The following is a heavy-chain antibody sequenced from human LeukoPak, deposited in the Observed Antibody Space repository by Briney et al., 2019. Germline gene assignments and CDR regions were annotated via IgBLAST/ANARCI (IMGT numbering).Heavy chain of an antibody. CDR1: GFTFSSYA. D-gene: IGHD3-10*02. CDR3: ATYVRGDFDY. CDR2: ISGGGGST. Sequence: GGSLRLSCATSGFTFSSYAMSWVRQAPGKGLEWVSAISGGGGSTWYADSVKGRFTISRDNSKNTLYLQLSSLRADDTAVYYCATYVRGDFDYWGQGTLVTVSS. J-gene: IGHJ4*02. V-gene: IGHV3-23*01.